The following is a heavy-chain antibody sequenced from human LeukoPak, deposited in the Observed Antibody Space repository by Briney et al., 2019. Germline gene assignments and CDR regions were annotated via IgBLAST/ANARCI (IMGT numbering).Heavy chain of an antibody. J-gene: IGHJ4*02. CDR3: ARGRSGTEYQFDY. D-gene: IGHD1-1*01. CDR1: GFTFSSYN. Sequence: PGGSLRLSCAASGFTFSSYNINWVRQAPGKGLEWVSYISSSSSTTYHAGSVKGRFTISRDNAYNSLYLQVNSLRDEDTAVYYCARGRSGTEYQFDYWGQGTLVTVSS. CDR2: ISSSSSTT. V-gene: IGHV3-48*02.